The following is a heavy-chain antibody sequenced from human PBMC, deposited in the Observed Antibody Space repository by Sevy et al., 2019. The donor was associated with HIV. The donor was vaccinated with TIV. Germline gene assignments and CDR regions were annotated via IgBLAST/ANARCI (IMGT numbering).Heavy chain of an antibody. D-gene: IGHD2-15*01. CDR2: ISGSGGST. CDR3: AKGDRTFYGLDV. Sequence: GGSLRLSCAASGFIFSTYTMTWVRQAPGKGLEWVSGISGSGGSTYYADSLKGRFTIIRDNSKSTVHLQMNSLRAEDAAVYYCAKGDRTFYGLDVWGQGTTVTVSS. CDR1: GFIFSTYT. V-gene: IGHV3-23*01. J-gene: IGHJ6*01.